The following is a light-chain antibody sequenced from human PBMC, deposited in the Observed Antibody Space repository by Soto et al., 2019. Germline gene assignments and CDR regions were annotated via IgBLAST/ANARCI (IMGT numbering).Light chain of an antibody. J-gene: IGKJ1*01. V-gene: IGKV3-15*01. Sequence: EIGMTQSPAILSVSPGDRATLSCRAGQSVSNNLAWYQQKPGQTPRLVIYGASNRATGVPARFSGSGSGTDFTLTISSLQPEDFAVYYCLQYDSWQWTFGQGTKVDI. CDR3: LQYDSWQWT. CDR1: QSVSNN. CDR2: GAS.